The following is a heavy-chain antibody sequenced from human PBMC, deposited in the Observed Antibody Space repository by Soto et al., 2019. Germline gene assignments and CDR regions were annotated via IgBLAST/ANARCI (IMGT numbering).Heavy chain of an antibody. D-gene: IGHD5-12*01. CDR1: GFTFNNSG. V-gene: IGHV3-30*18. J-gene: IGHJ6*02. CDR3: VKDRVPGAYGNYYGMDV. CDR2: ISYDGSDK. Sequence: GGSLRLSCRVSGFTFNNSGMHWVRQAPGKGLVWMAVISYDGSDKYYADSVKGRVIISRDNSKNTLNLEMNSLRAEDTAIYYCVKDRVPGAYGNYYGMDVWGQGTTVTVSS.